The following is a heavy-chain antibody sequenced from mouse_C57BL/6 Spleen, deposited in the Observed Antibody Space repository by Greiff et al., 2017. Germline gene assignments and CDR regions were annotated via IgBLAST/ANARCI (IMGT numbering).Heavy chain of an antibody. CDR3: ARQGDGGFAF. Sequence: EVLRVESGGDLVKPGGSLKLSCAASGFTFSSYGMSWVRQTPDKRLGWVATISGGGSYTFYPASVTGRFTISRDIAKNSLYLRMSSLKSGDTAMYYCARQGDGGFAFWGRGALVSVSA. CDR2: ISGGGSYT. CDR1: GFTFSSYG. V-gene: IGHV5-6*01. J-gene: IGHJ3*01.